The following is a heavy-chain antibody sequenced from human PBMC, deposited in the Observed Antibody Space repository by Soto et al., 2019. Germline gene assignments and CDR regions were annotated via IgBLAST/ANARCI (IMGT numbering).Heavy chain of an antibody. CDR1: GYTFTSYG. J-gene: IGHJ4*02. CDR2: ISAYNANT. CDR3: ASDYWCDHYDSSGYYRMTDY. Sequence: SVKVSCKASGYTFTSYGISWVRQAPGPGLEWMGWISAYNANTKYAQKLQGRVTMTTDTSTSTAYMLLRSRRSDDTAVYYCASDYWCDHYDSSGYYRMTDYSGPGTMVTVSS. D-gene: IGHD3-22*01. V-gene: IGHV1-18*04.